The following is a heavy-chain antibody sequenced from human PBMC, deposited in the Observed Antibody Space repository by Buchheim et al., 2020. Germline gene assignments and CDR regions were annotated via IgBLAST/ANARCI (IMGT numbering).Heavy chain of an antibody. V-gene: IGHV3-23*01. CDR3: AKANLKDCSGGNCYSGMDV. CDR2: ISATGGST. D-gene: IGHD2-15*01. Sequence: EVQLLESGGGLVQPGGSLRLSCAASGFTFSSYAMSWVLQAPGKGLEWVSTISATGGSTFYADSVKGRFTIPRDNSKNTLYLQMNSLRAEDTAVYSCAKANLKDCSGGNCYSGMDVWGQGTT. CDR1: GFTFSSYA. J-gene: IGHJ6*02.